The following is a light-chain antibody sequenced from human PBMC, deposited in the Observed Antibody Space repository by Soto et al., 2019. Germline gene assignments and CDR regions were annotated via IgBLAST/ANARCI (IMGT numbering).Light chain of an antibody. CDR3: CSYAGSYTYV. J-gene: IGLJ1*01. Sequence: ALTQPRSVSGSPGQSVTISCTGTSSDVGGYNYVSWYQQPPGKAPKLMIYDVSKRPSGVPDRFSGSKSGNTASLTISGLQAEDEADYYCCSYAGSYTYVFGTGTKVTV. CDR1: SSDVGGYNY. V-gene: IGLV2-11*01. CDR2: DVS.